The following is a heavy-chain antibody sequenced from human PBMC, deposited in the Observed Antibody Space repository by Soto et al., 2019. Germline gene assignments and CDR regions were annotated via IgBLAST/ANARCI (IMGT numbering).Heavy chain of an antibody. J-gene: IGHJ6*02. V-gene: IGHV3-23*01. Sequence: GFQRLSCAASGLTFSSYAMTWVRQAPGKGLEWVSLISDSGDSTYYADSVKGRFTISRDNSKNTLYLQMNNLRAEDTAVYYCATPPQYCSSTSCYNYGMDVWGQGTTVTVSS. CDR2: ISDSGDST. CDR1: GLTFSSYA. D-gene: IGHD2-2*01. CDR3: ATPPQYCSSTSCYNYGMDV.